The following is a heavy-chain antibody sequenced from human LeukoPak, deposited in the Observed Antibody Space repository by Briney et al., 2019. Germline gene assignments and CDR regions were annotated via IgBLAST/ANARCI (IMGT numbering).Heavy chain of an antibody. CDR2: ISGSGGST. CDR1: GFTFSSYA. CDR3: AKDQGYSSSWHDAFDI. V-gene: IGHV3-23*01. D-gene: IGHD6-13*01. Sequence: GGSLRLFCAASGFTFSSYAMSWVRQAPGKGLEWVSAISGSGGSTYYADSVKGRFTISRDNSKNTLYLQMNSLRAEDTAVYYCAKDQGYSSSWHDAFDIWGQGTMVTVSS. J-gene: IGHJ3*02.